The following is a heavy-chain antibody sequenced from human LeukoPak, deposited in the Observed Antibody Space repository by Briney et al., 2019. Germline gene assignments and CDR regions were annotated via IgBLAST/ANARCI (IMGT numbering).Heavy chain of an antibody. Sequence: ASVKVSFKASGYTFTGNYMYWGRQAPGQGLGWMGWINPNSGGTDYAQKVPGRGTMTRATAISTAYLELSRLRSDDTAVYYCARTQYDNSGYCSVQLSDYWGQGSLVTVSS. V-gene: IGHV1-2*02. CDR2: INPNSGGT. CDR3: ARTQYDNSGYCSVQLSDY. J-gene: IGHJ4*02. CDR1: GYTFTGNY. D-gene: IGHD3-22*01.